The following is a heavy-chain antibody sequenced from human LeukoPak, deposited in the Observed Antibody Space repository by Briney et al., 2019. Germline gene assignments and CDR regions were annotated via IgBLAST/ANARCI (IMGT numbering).Heavy chain of an antibody. D-gene: IGHD3-16*01. CDR1: GGTFSSYA. V-gene: IGHV1-69*05. Sequence: SVKVSCKASGGTFSSYAISWVRQAPGQGLEWMGGIIPIFGTANYAQKFQGRVTITTYESTSTAYMELSSLRSEDTAVYYCARQDIGGVTVPSFDYWGQGTLVTVSS. CDR3: ARQDIGGVTVPSFDY. J-gene: IGHJ4*02. CDR2: IIPIFGTA.